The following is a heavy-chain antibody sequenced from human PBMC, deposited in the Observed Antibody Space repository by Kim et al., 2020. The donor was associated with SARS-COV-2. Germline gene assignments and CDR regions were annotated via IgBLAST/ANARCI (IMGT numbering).Heavy chain of an antibody. Sequence: PPRKRRVTISVDTSKNQFSLKLSSVTAADTAVYYWARGRGYYGDSYGMDVWGQGTTVTVSS. V-gene: IGHV4-59*09. J-gene: IGHJ6*02. CDR3: ARGRGYYGDSYGMDV. D-gene: IGHD3-3*01.